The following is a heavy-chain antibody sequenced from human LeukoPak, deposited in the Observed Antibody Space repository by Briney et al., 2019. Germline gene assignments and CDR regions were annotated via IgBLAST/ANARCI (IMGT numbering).Heavy chain of an antibody. CDR1: GGSISSYY. D-gene: IGHD3-3*01. CDR2: IYYSGST. V-gene: IGHV4-59*01. CDR3: ARGSPWDDFCVSCFDYYMDV. Sequence: SETLSLTCTVSGGSISSYYWSWIRQPPGKGLEWIGYIYYSGSTNYNPSLKSRVTISVDTSKNQFSLKLSSVTAADTAVYYCARGSPWDDFCVSCFDYYMDVWGKGTTVTVSS. J-gene: IGHJ6*03.